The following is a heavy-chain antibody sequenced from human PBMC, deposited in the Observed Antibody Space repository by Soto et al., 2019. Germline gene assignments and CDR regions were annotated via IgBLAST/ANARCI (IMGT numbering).Heavy chain of an antibody. CDR1: GLSFTNAW. D-gene: IGHD6-19*01. V-gene: IGHV3-15*01. Sequence: EVQLVESGGGLVEPGGSLRLSCAASGLSFTNAWMSWVRQAPGKGLECVGRIKSKTDGGTTDYAAPVSGRFTISRDDSSNTLYLQMNSLKTEDTAVYYCTTDPWGNSGFDYWGQGTLVTVSS. J-gene: IGHJ4*01. CDR3: TTDPWGNSGFDY. CDR2: IKSKTDGGTT.